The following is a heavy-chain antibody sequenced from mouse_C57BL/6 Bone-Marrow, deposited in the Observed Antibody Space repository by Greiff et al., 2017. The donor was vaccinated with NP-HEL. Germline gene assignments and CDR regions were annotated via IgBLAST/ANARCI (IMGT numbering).Heavy chain of an antibody. CDR2: ISDGGSYT. D-gene: IGHD2-3*01. Sequence: EVHLVESGGGLVKPGGSLKLSCAASGFTFSSYAMSWVRQTPEKRLEWVATISDGGSYTYYPDNVKVRFTISRDQAKNNLYLQMSHLKSEDTAMYYCARWLLEYFDVWGTGTTVTVSS. CDR3: ARWLLEYFDV. CDR1: GFTFSSYA. J-gene: IGHJ1*03. V-gene: IGHV5-4*01.